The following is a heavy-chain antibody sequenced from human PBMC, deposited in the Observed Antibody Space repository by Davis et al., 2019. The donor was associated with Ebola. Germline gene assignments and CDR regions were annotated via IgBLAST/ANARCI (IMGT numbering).Heavy chain of an antibody. J-gene: IGHJ6*02. CDR1: GGSISSSSYY. CDR2: IYYSGST. V-gene: IGHV4-61*01. D-gene: IGHD5-12*01. CDR3: AREVSGLGFNYYGMDV. Sequence: MPSETLSLTCTVSGGSISSSSYYWSWIRQPPGKGLEWIGYIYYSGSTNYNPSLKSRVTISVDTSKNQFSLKLSSVTAADTAVYYCAREVSGLGFNYYGMDVWGQGTTVTVSS.